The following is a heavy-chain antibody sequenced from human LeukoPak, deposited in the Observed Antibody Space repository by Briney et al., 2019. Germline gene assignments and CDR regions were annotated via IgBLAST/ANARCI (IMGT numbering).Heavy chain of an antibody. CDR1: GGSISSSSYY. Sequence: SETLSLTCTVSGGSISSSSYYWGWIRQPPGKGLEWIGYISFSGKTNYNSSLESRLTISVDTSKNQFSLRLESVTAADTAVYYCARDRGGWGIDYWGQGKLVIVSS. J-gene: IGHJ4*02. CDR2: ISFSGKT. D-gene: IGHD6-19*01. V-gene: IGHV4-61*01. CDR3: ARDRGGWGIDY.